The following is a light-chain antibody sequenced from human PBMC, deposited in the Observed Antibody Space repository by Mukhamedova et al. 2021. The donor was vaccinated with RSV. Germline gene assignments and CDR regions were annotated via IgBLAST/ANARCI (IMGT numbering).Light chain of an antibody. CDR3: AAWDDSLGGREV. CDR1: NT. V-gene: IGLV1-44*01. Sequence: NTVNWYRQFPGTAPKLLIYRNNQRPSGVPDRFAGAKTGTSATLAISGLQADDEADYYCAAWDDSLGGREVFGGGTKRTV. CDR2: RNN. J-gene: IGLJ3*02.